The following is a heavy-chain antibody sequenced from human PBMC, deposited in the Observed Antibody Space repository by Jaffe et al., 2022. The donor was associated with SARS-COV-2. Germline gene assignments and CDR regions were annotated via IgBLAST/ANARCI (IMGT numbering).Heavy chain of an antibody. V-gene: IGHV4-59*01. CDR1: GGSISSYY. J-gene: IGHJ6*02. CDR2: IYYSGST. Sequence: QVQLQESGPGLVKPSETLSLTCTVSGGSISSYYWSWIRQPPGKGLEWIGYIYYSGSTNYNPSLKSRVTISVDTSKNQFSLKLSSVTAADTAVYYCARDGYSPGGYYYYGMDVWGQGTTVTVSS. D-gene: IGHD5-18*01. CDR3: ARDGYSPGGYYYYGMDV.